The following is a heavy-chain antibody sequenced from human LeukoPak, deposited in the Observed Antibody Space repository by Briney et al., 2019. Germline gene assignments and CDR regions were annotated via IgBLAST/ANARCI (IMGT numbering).Heavy chain of an antibody. J-gene: IGHJ4*02. D-gene: IGHD6-19*01. CDR3: ARRPDGSGYDY. CDR2: IYPGDSDT. V-gene: IGHV5-51*01. CDR1: GYSFTNYW. Sequence: PGESLKISCEASGYSFTNYWIGWVRQMPGKGLECMGIIYPGDSDTRYSPSFQGQVTISADKSIRTAYLQWSSLKASDTAMYYCARRPDGSGYDYWGQGTLVTVSS.